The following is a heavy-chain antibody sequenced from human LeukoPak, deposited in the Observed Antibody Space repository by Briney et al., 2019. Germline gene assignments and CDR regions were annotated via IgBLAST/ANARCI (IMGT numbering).Heavy chain of an antibody. CDR2: IDAGNGNT. CDR1: GYTFTSYA. Sequence: GASVKVSCKASGYTFTSYAMHWVRQAPGQRLEWMGWIDAGNGNTKYSQKFQGRVTITRDTSASTAYMELSSLRSEDTAVYYCARGRTTSGGSPPHYWGQGTLVTVSS. CDR3: ARGRTTSGGSPPHY. J-gene: IGHJ4*02. V-gene: IGHV1-3*01. D-gene: IGHD1-26*01.